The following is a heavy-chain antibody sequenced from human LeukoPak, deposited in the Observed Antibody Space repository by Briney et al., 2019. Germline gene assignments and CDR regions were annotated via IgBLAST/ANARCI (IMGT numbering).Heavy chain of an antibody. CDR2: IYSSGST. Sequence: SETLSLTCTVSGGSISRSFWSWIRQPAGKELEWIGRIYSSGSTNYSPSLKSRAIMSVDTSKNQFSLKLTSVTAADTAVYYCARDLSNGLTYSPFEFRGQGTLVTVSS. CDR1: GGSISRSF. V-gene: IGHV4-4*07. CDR3: ARDLSNGLTYSPFEF. D-gene: IGHD2-8*01. J-gene: IGHJ4*02.